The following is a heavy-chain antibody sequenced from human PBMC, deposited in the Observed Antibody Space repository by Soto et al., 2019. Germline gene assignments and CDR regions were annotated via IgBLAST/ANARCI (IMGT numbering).Heavy chain of an antibody. CDR1: GVPFSSYG. Sequence: PGGSLRLSCAASGVPFSSYGMHWVRQAPGKGLEWVSAISGSGGSTYYADSVMGRFTISRDNTNNSLFLQMNSLRVEDTAVYYCARVANRYFDLWGRGTLVTVSS. V-gene: IGHV3-21*01. CDR3: ARVANRYFDL. CDR2: ISGSGGST. J-gene: IGHJ2*01.